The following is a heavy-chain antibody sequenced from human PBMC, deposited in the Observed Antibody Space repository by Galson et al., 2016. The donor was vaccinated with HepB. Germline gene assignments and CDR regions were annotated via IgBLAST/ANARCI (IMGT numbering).Heavy chain of an antibody. V-gene: IGHV3-23*01. Sequence: SLRLSCAVSEFTFSGYAMNWVRQAPGKGLEWVSVISGSGSSTYYADSVKGRFTISRDNSKNTLYLEINSLRAEDTALYYCAKGARSSSPGWFAPWGQGTLVTVSS. CDR3: AKGARSSSPGWFAP. CDR2: ISGSGSST. D-gene: IGHD6-6*01. CDR1: EFTFSGYA. J-gene: IGHJ5*02.